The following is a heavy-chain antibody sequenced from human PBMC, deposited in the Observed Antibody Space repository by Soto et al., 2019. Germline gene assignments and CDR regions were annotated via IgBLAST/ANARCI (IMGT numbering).Heavy chain of an antibody. CDR2: FDPEDGET. Sequence: QVQLVQSGAKVKKPGASVKVSCKVSGYTLTELSMHWVRQAPGKGLEWMGGFDPEDGETIYAQKFQGRVTMTEDTSTDTAYMELSSLRSEDTAVYYCATERRYCSSTSCYFHGMDVWGQGTTVTVSS. D-gene: IGHD2-2*01. CDR3: ATERRYCSSTSCYFHGMDV. V-gene: IGHV1-24*01. CDR1: GYTLTELS. J-gene: IGHJ6*02.